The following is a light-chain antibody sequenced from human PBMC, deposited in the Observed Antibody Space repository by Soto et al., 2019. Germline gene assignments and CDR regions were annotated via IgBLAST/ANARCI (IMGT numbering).Light chain of an antibody. V-gene: IGKV3-20*01. CDR3: QQYGSSPWT. CDR2: GAS. CDR1: QSASSRY. J-gene: IGKJ1*01. Sequence: EIVLTQSPGTLSLSPGERATLSCRAGQSASSRYLAWYQQKPGQAPRLLIYGASSRATGIPDRFSGSESGTDFTLTISRLEPEDFAVYYCQQYGSSPWTFGQGTKVEIK.